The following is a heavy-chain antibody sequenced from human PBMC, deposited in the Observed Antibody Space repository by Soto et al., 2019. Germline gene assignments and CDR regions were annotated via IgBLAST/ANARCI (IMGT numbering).Heavy chain of an antibody. CDR1: GGSISSSNW. Sequence: SETLSLTCAVSGGSISSSNWWSWVRQPPGKGLEWIGEIYHSGSTNYNPSLKSRVTISVDKSKNQFSLKLSSVTAADTAVYYCARWGRAVAGPADYYYGMDVWGQGTTVTVSS. J-gene: IGHJ6*02. D-gene: IGHD6-19*01. CDR2: IYHSGST. CDR3: ARWGRAVAGPADYYYGMDV. V-gene: IGHV4-4*02.